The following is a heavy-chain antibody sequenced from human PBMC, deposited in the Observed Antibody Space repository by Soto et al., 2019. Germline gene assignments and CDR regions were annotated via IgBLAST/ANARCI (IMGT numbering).Heavy chain of an antibody. J-gene: IGHJ4*02. CDR2: IRSKANSAAT. CDR1: GLTFSDSA. Sequence: EVQLVESGGGLVQPGGSLKLSCAASGLTFSDSAMHWVRQASGKGLEWVGRIRSKANSAATAYAASVKGRFTISRDDSKNTAYLQMNSLQTEDTAVYYCTRRDCSNGVCYKDHWGQGTLVTVSS. V-gene: IGHV3-73*02. D-gene: IGHD2-8*01. CDR3: TRRDCSNGVCYKDH.